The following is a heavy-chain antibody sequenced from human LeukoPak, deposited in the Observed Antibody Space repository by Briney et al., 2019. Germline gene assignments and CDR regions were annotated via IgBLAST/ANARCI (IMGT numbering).Heavy chain of an antibody. CDR3: ARAPGTNSRYNWFDP. D-gene: IGHD4-23*01. CDR1: GGSISSYY. CDR2: IYYSGST. J-gene: IGHJ5*02. Sequence: SETLSLTCTVSGGSISSYYWSWIRQPPGKGLEWIGYIYYSGSTNYNPSLESRVTISVDTSKNQFSLKLSSVTAADTAVYYCARAPGTNSRYNWFDPWGQGTLVTVSS. V-gene: IGHV4-59*08.